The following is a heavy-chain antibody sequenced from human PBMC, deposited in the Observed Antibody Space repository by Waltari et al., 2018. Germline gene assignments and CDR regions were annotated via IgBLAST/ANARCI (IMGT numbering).Heavy chain of an antibody. Sequence: EVQLVESGGHLVKPGGSIGVCCEDDGFPCGRGWMDWVRQVPGKGLEWVGRIKRQTDGGTADYGAPVKGKFTISRDDSKNTLFLQINSLTTEDTGVYYCTTDRYIRGDFWGQGTRVTVSS. CDR3: TTDRYIRGDF. CDR2: IKRQTDGGTA. D-gene: IGHD3-3*02. V-gene: IGHV3-15*07. J-gene: IGHJ4*02. CDR1: GFPCGRGW.